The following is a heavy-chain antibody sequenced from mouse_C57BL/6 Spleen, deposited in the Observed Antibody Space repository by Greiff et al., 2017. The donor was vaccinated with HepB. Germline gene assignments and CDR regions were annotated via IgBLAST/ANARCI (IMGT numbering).Heavy chain of an antibody. V-gene: IGHV1-55*01. J-gene: IGHJ2*01. CDR1: GYTFTSYW. D-gene: IGHD3-2*02. CDR2: IYPGSGST. Sequence: QVQLQQPGAELVKPGASVKMSCKASGYTFTSYWITWVKQRPGQGLEWIGDIYPGSGSTNYNEKFKSKATLTVDTSSSTAYMQLSSLTSEDSAVYYCARRSSGYGGDFDYWGQGTTLTVSS. CDR3: ARRSSGYGGDFDY.